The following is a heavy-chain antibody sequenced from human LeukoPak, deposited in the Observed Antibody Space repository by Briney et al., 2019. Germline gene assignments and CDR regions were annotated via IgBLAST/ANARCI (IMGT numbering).Heavy chain of an antibody. V-gene: IGHV3-21*01. D-gene: IGHD1-26*01. CDR1: GFTFSSYS. CDR3: ARSAPHGVGAQTDAFDI. J-gene: IGHJ3*02. CDR2: ISSSSSYI. Sequence: PGGSLRLSCAASGFTFSSYSMNWVRQAPGKGLEWVSSISSSSSYIYYADSVKGRFTISRDNAKNSLYLQMNSLRAEDTAVYYCARSAPHGVGAQTDAFDIWGQGTMVTVSS.